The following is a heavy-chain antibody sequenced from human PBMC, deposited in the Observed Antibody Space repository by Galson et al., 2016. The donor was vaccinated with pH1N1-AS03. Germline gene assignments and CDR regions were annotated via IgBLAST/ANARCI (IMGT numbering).Heavy chain of an antibody. V-gene: IGHV3-33*01. J-gene: IGHJ3*01. CDR1: GFTFSTYG. CDR3: VLGVTWSLDAFDF. CDR2: IWYDGSDK. Sequence: SLRLSCAASGFTFSTYGMHWVRQAPGKGLEWVAVIWYDGSDKYYADSVKGRFTISRDNSKDTLYLQMSGLRAEDTAVYYCVLGVTWSLDAFDFWGQGTVVTVSS. D-gene: IGHD3-16*01.